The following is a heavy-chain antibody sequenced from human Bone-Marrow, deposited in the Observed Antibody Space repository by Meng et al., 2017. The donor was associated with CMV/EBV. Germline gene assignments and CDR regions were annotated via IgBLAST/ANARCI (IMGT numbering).Heavy chain of an antibody. V-gene: IGHV1-8*02. Sequence: ASVKVSCKASGYTFTGYYMHWVRQAPGQGLEWMGWMNPNSGNTGYAQKFQGRVTMTRNTSISTAYMELSSLRSEDTAVYYCARTYLLRFLEWSLFLGYWGQGTLVTVSS. J-gene: IGHJ4*02. CDR2: MNPNSGNT. CDR1: GYTFTGYY. CDR3: ARTYLLRFLEWSLFLGY. D-gene: IGHD3-3*01.